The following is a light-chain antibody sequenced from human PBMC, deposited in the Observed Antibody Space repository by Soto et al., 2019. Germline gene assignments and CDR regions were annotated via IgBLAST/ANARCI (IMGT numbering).Light chain of an antibody. CDR2: GAS. Sequence: EIVLTQSPGTPSLSSGERATLSCRASQSVSNNYVAWYQQKPGQAPRLLIYGASNRATGIPDRFSGSGSGTDFTLTISRLEPEDFAVYYCQQYGSSGTFGQGTKVDIK. V-gene: IGKV3-20*01. J-gene: IGKJ1*01. CDR1: QSVSNNY. CDR3: QQYGSSGT.